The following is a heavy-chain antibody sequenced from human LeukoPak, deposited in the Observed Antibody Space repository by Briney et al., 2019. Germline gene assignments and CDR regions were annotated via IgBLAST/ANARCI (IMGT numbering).Heavy chain of an antibody. CDR3: ARDIEAAGLFLDY. CDR1: GFTVSSNY. V-gene: IGHV3-7*01. D-gene: IGHD6-13*01. CDR2: MKYDGSEK. Sequence: GGSLRLSCAASGFTVSSNYMSWVRQAPGKGLEWVTNMKYDGSEKYYVDSVKGRFTISRDNAKNSLYLQMNSLRAEDTAVYYCARDIEAAGLFLDYWGQGTLVTVSS. J-gene: IGHJ4*02.